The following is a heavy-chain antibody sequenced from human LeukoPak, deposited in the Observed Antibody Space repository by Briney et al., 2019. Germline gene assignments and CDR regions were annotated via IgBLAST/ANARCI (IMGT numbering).Heavy chain of an antibody. J-gene: IGHJ6*02. CDR3: ARGGRDLGYCSGGSCGYYYYGMDV. CDR1: GGSVSGYY. CDR2: INHSGST. V-gene: IGHV4-34*01. Sequence: PSETLSLTCAVYGGSVSGYYCSWIRQPPGKGLEWIGEINHSGSTNYNPSLRSRVTISVDTSKKQFSLKLTSLTAADTAFFYCARGGRDLGYCSGGSCGYYYYGMDVWGQGTTGTVSS. D-gene: IGHD2-15*01.